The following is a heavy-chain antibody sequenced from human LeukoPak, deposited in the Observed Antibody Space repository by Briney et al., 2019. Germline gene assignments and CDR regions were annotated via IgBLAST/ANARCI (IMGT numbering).Heavy chain of an antibody. J-gene: IGHJ4*02. V-gene: IGHV4-30-4*08. CDR1: GDSISSGDYS. CDR2: IYYSGST. D-gene: IGHD3-22*01. CDR3: ARGTGSSGYSFDY. Sequence: KPSQTLSLTCPVSGDSISSGDYSWGWIRQPPGKGLEWIGYIYYSGSTYYNPSLKSRITISVDTSKNQFSLKLSSVTAADTAVYYCARGTGSSGYSFDYWGQGTLVTVSS.